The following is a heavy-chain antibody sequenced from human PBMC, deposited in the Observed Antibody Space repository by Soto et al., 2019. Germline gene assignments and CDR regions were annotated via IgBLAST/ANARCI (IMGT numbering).Heavy chain of an antibody. CDR3: AREEMTTVVTLFDY. V-gene: IGHV3-30-3*01. Sequence: PGGSLRLSCAASGFTFSSYAMHWVRQAPGKGLEWVAVISYDGSNKYYADSVKGRFTISRDNSKNTLYLQMNSLRDEDTAVYYCAREEMTTVVTLFDYWGQGTLVTVSS. CDR2: ISYDGSNK. D-gene: IGHD4-17*01. CDR1: GFTFSSYA. J-gene: IGHJ4*02.